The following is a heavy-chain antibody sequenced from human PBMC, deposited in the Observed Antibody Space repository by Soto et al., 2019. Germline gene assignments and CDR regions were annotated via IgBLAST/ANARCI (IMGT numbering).Heavy chain of an antibody. CDR2: IYYSGST. CDR1: GGSISSYY. J-gene: IGHJ4*02. V-gene: IGHV4-59*01. Sequence: PSETLSLTCTVSGGSISSYYWSWIRQPPGKGLEWIGYIYYSGSTNYNPSLKSRVTISVDTSKNQFSLKPSSVTAADTAVYYCARDKEGREFAYWGQGTLVTVSS. CDR3: ARDKEGREFAY.